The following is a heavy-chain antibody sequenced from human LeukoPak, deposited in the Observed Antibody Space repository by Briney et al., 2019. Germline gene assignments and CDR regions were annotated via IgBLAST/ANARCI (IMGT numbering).Heavy chain of an antibody. CDR3: AHMVDIVSTIREVAFDI. CDR2: IYDSGDST. Sequence: GGSLRLSCAASGFPFSSYAVSWVRQAPGKGLEWVSTIYDSGDSTYYADSVKGRFAVSRDNSKNTLYLQMTSLRADDTAVYHCAHMVDIVSTIREVAFDIWGQGTMVTVSS. V-gene: IGHV3-23*01. D-gene: IGHD5/OR15-5a*01. J-gene: IGHJ3*02. CDR1: GFPFSSYA.